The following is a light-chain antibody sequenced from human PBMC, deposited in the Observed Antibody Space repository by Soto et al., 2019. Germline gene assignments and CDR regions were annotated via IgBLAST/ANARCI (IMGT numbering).Light chain of an antibody. V-gene: IGLV2-11*01. CDR2: DVS. CDR1: SSDVDRYEY. CDR3: CSFAGSYTYV. J-gene: IGLJ1*01. Sequence: QSVLTQPASVSGSPGQSITIFCSGTSSDVDRYEYVSWYQQHPGKVPKLIIYDVSERPAGVPDRFSGSKSGNTASLTISGLQAEDEADYSCCSFAGSYTYVFGGGTKVTVL.